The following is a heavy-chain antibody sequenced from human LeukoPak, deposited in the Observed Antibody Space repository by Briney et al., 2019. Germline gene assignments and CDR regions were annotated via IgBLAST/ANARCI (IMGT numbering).Heavy chain of an antibody. Sequence: ASMKVSCKASGYTFTSYDINWVRQATGQGLEWMGWMNPNSGNTGYAQKFQGRVTMTRNTSISTAYMELSSLRSEDTAVYYCARGLPSRIAARRFDPWGQGTLVTVSS. CDR1: GYTFTSYD. CDR3: ARGLPSRIAARRFDP. J-gene: IGHJ5*02. V-gene: IGHV1-8*01. D-gene: IGHD6-6*01. CDR2: MNPNSGNT.